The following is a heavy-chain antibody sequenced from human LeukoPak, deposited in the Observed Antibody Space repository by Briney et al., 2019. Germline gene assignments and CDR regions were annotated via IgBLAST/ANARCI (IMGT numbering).Heavy chain of an antibody. CDR1: GYTFTSYG. D-gene: IGHD2-2*01. CDR2: ISAYNGNT. J-gene: IGHJ4*02. V-gene: IGHV1-18*01. Sequence: GASVKVSCKASGYTFTSYGISWVRQAPGQGLEWMGWISAYNGNTNYAQKLQGRVTMTTDTSTSTAYMELRSLRSDDTAVYYCARYCSSTSCYLPFDYWGQGTLVTVSS. CDR3: ARYCSSTSCYLPFDY.